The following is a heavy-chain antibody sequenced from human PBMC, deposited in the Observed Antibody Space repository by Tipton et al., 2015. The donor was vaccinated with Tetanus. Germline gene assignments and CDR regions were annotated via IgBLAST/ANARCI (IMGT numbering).Heavy chain of an antibody. CDR2: ISSTSSYI. D-gene: IGHD3-22*01. V-gene: IGHV3-21*01. CDR3: ARDFSYYFDSKSGFDY. Sequence: AVSGLTFSNYRMNWVRQAPGRGLQWVASISSTSSYIYYADSVRGRFTISRDNAKNSLYLQMNSLRDEDTAVYYCARDFSYYFDSKSGFDYWGQGTLVTVSS. J-gene: IGHJ4*02. CDR1: GLTFSNYR.